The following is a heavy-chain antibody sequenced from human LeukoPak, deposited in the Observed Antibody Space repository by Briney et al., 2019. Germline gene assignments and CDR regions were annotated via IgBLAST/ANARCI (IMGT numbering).Heavy chain of an antibody. CDR1: GFTFDDYA. V-gene: IGHV3-9*01. J-gene: IGHJ4*02. Sequence: GGSLRLSCAASGFTFDDYAMHWVRQAPGKGLEWVSGISWNSGSIGYADSVKGRFTISRDNAKNSLYLQMNSLRAEDTALYYCAKASLWFGELLSPFDYWGQGTLVTVSS. CDR2: ISWNSGSI. CDR3: AKASLWFGELLSPFDY. D-gene: IGHD3-10*01.